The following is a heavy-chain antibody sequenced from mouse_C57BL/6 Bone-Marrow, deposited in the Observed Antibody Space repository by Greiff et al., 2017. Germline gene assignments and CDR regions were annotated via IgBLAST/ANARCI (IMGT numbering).Heavy chain of an antibody. CDR2: IYPRSGNT. CDR1: GYTFTSYG. V-gene: IGHV1-81*01. Sequence: VKLVESGAELARPGASVKLSCKASGYTFTSYGISWVKQRTGQGLEWIGEIYPRSGNTYYNEKFKGKATLTADKSSSTAYMELRSLTSEDSAVXFCARPPSYYYGSSLAMDYWGQGTSVTVSS. D-gene: IGHD1-1*01. J-gene: IGHJ4*01. CDR3: ARPPSYYYGSSLAMDY.